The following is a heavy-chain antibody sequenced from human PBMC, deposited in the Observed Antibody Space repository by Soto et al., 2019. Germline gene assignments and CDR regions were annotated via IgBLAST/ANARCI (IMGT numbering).Heavy chain of an antibody. D-gene: IGHD2-15*01. V-gene: IGHV1-18*01. J-gene: IGHJ2*01. CDR3: ARCYCTVGSCYTCWHFDL. CDR1: GYTFADYG. Sequence: QAQLVQSGAEVKKPGASVKVSCQAGGYTFADYGISWVRQAPGQGLEWVGWIGPYNGNTNYAQNLQDRVTMTTETPTNTAYMELRSLRSDDTALYYCARCYCTVGSCYTCWHFDLWGRGTLPTVSS. CDR2: IGPYNGNT.